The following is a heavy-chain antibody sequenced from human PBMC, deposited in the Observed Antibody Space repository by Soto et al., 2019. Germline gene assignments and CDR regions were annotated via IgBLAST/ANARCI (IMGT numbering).Heavy chain of an antibody. CDR1: GFTFSSYG. V-gene: IGHV3-33*01. D-gene: IGHD2-21*01. CDR3: ASTPETLAYCGGDCYRDY. Sequence: GGSLRLSCAASGFTFSSYGMHWVRQAPGKGLEWVAVIWYDGSNKYYADSVKGRFTISRDNSKNTLYLQMNSLRAEDTAVYYCASTPETLAYCGGDCYRDYWGQGTLVTVSA. CDR2: IWYDGSNK. J-gene: IGHJ4*02.